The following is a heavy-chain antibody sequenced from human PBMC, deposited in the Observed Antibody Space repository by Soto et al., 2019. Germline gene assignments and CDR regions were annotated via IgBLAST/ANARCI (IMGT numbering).Heavy chain of an antibody. Sequence: QVQLVESGGGVVQPGRSLRLSCAASGFTFSSYGMHWVRQAPGKGLEWVAVISYDGSNKYYADSVKGRFTISRDNSKNTLYLQMNSLRAEDTAVYYCAKDQSGSYLTFDYWGQGTLVTVSS. CDR3: AKDQSGSYLTFDY. J-gene: IGHJ4*02. V-gene: IGHV3-30*18. CDR1: GFTFSSYG. CDR2: ISYDGSNK. D-gene: IGHD1-26*01.